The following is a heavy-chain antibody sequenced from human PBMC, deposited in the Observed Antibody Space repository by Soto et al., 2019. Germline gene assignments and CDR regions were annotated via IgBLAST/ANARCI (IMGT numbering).Heavy chain of an antibody. CDR2: ISGSGGST. CDR1: GFTFSSYA. CDR3: AKDFSQHVVAATHY. V-gene: IGHV3-23*01. J-gene: IGHJ4*02. Sequence: PGGSLRLSCAASGFTFSSYAMSWVRQAPGKGLEWVSAISGSGGSTYYADSVKGRFTISRDNSKNTLYLQMNSLRAEDTAVYYCAKDFSQHVVAATHYWGQGTLVTVSS. D-gene: IGHD2-15*01.